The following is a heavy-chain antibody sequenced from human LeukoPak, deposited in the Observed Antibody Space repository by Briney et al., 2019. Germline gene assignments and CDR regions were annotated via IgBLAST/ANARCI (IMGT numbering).Heavy chain of an antibody. Sequence: SGGSLRLSCAASGFIFSDYYMSWIRQAPGKGLEWVSSISSSSSYIYYADSVKGRFTISRDNAKNSLYLQMNSLRAEDTAVYYCARRYSYGYVGNDYWGQGTLVTVSS. CDR1: GFIFSDYY. J-gene: IGHJ4*02. CDR2: ISSSSSYI. CDR3: ARRYSYGYVGNDY. V-gene: IGHV3-11*06. D-gene: IGHD5-18*01.